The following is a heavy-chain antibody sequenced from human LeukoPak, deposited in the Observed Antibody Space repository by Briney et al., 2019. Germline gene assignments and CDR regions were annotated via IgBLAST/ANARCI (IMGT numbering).Heavy chain of an antibody. CDR3: ARHGDYYCRSTSCFDY. V-gene: IGHV4-59*08. Sequence: SETLSLTCTVSGGSISIYSWSWIRQPPGKGLEWIGYFYSSGSTNYNPSPKSRVTISVDTSKNHFSLNLSSVTAADTDVYSCARHGDYYCRSTSCFDYWGQGNLVTVSS. CDR2: FYSSGST. D-gene: IGHD2-2*01. J-gene: IGHJ4*02. CDR1: GGSISIYS.